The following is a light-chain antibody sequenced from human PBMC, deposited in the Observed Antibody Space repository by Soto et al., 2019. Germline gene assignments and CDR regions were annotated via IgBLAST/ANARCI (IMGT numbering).Light chain of an antibody. CDR3: HQYVSPGT. CDR1: QSVSSSY. CDR2: GAS. J-gene: IGKJ1*01. V-gene: IGKV3-20*01. Sequence: EIVLTQSPGTLSLSPGERATLSCRASQSVSSSYLAWYQQKPGQAPRPLIYGASSRATGIPDRFSGSGSGTDFTLSISRLEPEDFAVYYCHQYVSPGTFGQGTKVDIK.